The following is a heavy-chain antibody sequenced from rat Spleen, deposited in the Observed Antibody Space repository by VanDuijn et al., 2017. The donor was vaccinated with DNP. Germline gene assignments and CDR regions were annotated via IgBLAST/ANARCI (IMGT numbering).Heavy chain of an antibody. J-gene: IGHJ2*01. CDR3: AREAAISYYFDY. V-gene: IGHV5-31*01. CDR1: GFTFNNYW. CDR2: ITGSGGSS. Sequence: EVQLVESGGDLVQPGRSLKLSCVASGFTFNNYWMAWIRLVPGKGLEWVASITGSGGSSYYPDSVKGRFTISRDNVKNTLYLQMNSLRSEDTATYYCAREAAISYYFDYWGQGVMVTVSS. D-gene: IGHD1-2*01.